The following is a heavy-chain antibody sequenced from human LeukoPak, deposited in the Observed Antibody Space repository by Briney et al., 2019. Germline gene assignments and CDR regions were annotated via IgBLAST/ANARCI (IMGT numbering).Heavy chain of an antibody. CDR2: ISGSGGST. V-gene: IGHV3-23*01. CDR3: AKDSYDILTGFDY. J-gene: IGHJ4*02. Sequence: GGSLRLPCAASGFTFSSYAMSWVRQAPGKGLEWVSAISGSGGSTYYADSVKGRFTISRDNSKNTLYLQMNSLRAEDTAVYYCAKDSYDILTGFDYWGQGTLVTVSS. D-gene: IGHD3-9*01. CDR1: GFTFSSYA.